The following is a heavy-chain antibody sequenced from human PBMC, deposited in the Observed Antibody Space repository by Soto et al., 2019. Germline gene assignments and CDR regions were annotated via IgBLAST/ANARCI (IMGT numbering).Heavy chain of an antibody. D-gene: IGHD6-13*01. V-gene: IGHV4-4*02. CDR1: GLSISSDNW. J-gene: IGHJ4*02. CDR2: IHHSGST. Sequence: QVQLQESGPGLVRPSGTVSLTCAVSGLSISSDNWWSWVRQPPGKGLEWIGEIHHSGSTNYNPSLKIRVTMSVVPSKDLFSLTLNSVTGAATAFYYCARDQGSHPGDWGQGTLVYVS. CDR3: ARDQGSHPGD.